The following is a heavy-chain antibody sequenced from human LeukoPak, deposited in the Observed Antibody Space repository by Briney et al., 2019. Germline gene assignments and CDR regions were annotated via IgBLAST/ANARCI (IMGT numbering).Heavy chain of an antibody. D-gene: IGHD6-19*01. Sequence: PGGSLRLSCAASRFNFNSYAMHWVRQAPGKGLEGVAVISYDGGDKSYVDSGKGRFTISRDNSKNTLFLQMSSLRAEDTAVYFCARSHSSGWYVAHGVGDSDYYMDVWGKGTTVTVSS. CDR3: ARSHSSGWYVAHGVGDSDYYMDV. V-gene: IGHV3-30*04. CDR1: RFNFNSYA. J-gene: IGHJ6*03. CDR2: ISYDGGDK.